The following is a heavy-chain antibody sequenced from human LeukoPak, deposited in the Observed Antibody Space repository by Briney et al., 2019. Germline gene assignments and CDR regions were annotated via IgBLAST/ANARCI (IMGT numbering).Heavy chain of an antibody. CDR1: GGSNISYY. V-gene: IGHV4-59*01. J-gene: IGHJ4*02. CDR2: IYYSGST. D-gene: IGHD2-21*02. CDR3: ARDQGISSAIEL. Sequence: TSETLSLTRRVSGGSNISYYWSWIRQPPGKGLEWIGYIYYSGSTNYNPSLESRGTMSVDTSKNQFSLKLSSVTAADTAVYYCARDQGISSAIELRGQGTLVTVSS.